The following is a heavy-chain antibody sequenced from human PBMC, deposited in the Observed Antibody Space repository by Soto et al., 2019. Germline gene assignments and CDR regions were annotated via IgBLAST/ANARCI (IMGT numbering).Heavy chain of an antibody. D-gene: IGHD1-1*01. Sequence: GGSLRLSCAASGFTISSNAMYWVRQAPGKGLEWVSAISDRGDTTHYADSVKGRFTISRDTSKDTLYLQLNALRADDTAVYYCAKDKPGTTSFDYWGQGTLVSVSS. V-gene: IGHV3-23*01. CDR2: ISDRGDTT. CDR3: AKDKPGTTSFDY. CDR1: GFTISSNA. J-gene: IGHJ4*02.